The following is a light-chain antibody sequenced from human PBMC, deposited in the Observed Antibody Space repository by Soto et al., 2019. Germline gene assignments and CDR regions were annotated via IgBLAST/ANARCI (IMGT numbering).Light chain of an antibody. CDR3: GSWDSSMSAYV. CDR2: DDD. V-gene: IGLV1-51*01. Sequence: QSVLTQPPSVSAAPGQRVTISCSGSSSNIGGNSVSWYQQLPGTAPKLLIYDDDKRPSGIPDRFSGSKSGTSATLGITGFQTGDEADHYCGSWDSSMSAYVFGKGTKVTVL. CDR1: SSNIGGNS. J-gene: IGLJ1*01.